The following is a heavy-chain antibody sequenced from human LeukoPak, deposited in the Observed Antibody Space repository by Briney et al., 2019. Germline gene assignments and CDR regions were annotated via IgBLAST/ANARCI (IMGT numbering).Heavy chain of an antibody. CDR3: ARSVRVGAFDI. CDR2: IYYSGST. CDR1: GGSISSYY. J-gene: IGHJ3*02. V-gene: IGHV4-59*08. D-gene: IGHD1-26*01. Sequence: SETLSLTCTVSGGSISSYYWSWIRQPPGKGLEWIGYIYYSGSTNYNPSLKSRVTISVDTSKNQFSLKLSSVTAADTAVYYCARSVRVGAFDIWGQGTMVTVSS.